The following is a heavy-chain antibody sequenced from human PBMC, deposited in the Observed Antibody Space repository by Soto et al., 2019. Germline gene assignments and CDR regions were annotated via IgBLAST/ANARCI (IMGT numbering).Heavy chain of an antibody. J-gene: IGHJ6*02. D-gene: IGHD6-6*01. CDR3: ARDQGHSSSSTYGMDV. Sequence: QVQLVESGGGLVKPGGSLRLSCAASRFTFSDYYMSWIRQAPGKGLEWVAYISTRSSYTNYADSVRGRFTISRDNAKNSVYLLMNSLRAEDTAVYFCARDQGHSSSSTYGMDVWGQGTTVTVSS. CDR1: RFTFSDYY. V-gene: IGHV3-11*06. CDR2: ISTRSSYT.